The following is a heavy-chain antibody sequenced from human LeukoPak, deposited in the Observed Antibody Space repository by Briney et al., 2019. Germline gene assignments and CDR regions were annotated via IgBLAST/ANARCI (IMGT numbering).Heavy chain of an antibody. D-gene: IGHD6-13*01. CDR1: GGSISSYY. Sequence: PSETLSLTCTVSGGSISSYYWSWIRQPPGKGLEWIGYIYYSGSTNYNPSLKSRVTISVDTSKNQFSLKLSSVTAADTAVYYCASSIAAVYSYYMDVWGKGTTVTVSS. CDR3: ASSIAAVYSYYMDV. J-gene: IGHJ6*03. CDR2: IYYSGST. V-gene: IGHV4-59*01.